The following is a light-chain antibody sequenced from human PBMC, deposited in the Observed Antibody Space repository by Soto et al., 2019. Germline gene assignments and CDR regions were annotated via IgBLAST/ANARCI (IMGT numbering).Light chain of an antibody. V-gene: IGKV1-5*01. CDR1: PNIVNW. CDR3: QQYNTYTAT. CDR2: GAS. J-gene: IGKJ5*01. Sequence: DIQMTQSPSTLSLSVGDRVTITCRASPNIVNWLAWYQQKPGKAPKILIYGASTLERGVPSWFSGSGSGTEFTLTITTLQPDYFASYYCQQYNTYTATFGKGTRLEIK.